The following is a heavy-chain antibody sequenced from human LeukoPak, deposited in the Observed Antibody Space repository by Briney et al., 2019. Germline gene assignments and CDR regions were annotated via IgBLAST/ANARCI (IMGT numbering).Heavy chain of an antibody. CDR3: TTHPS. CDR2: VKTKTVVGTT. CDR1: GFTFSNAL. Sequence: PGGSLRLSCAASGFTFSNALMNWVRQAPGKGLEWVGRVKTKTVVGTTDYAAPGKGRFTISRDDSKNTLYRQMDSLKTEDTAVYYCTTHPSWGQGTLVTVSS. J-gene: IGHJ5*02. V-gene: IGHV3-15*01.